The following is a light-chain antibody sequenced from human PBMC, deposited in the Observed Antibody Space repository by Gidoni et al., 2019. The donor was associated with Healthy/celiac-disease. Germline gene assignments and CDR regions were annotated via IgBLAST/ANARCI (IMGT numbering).Light chain of an antibody. CDR1: QSISSW. V-gene: IGKV1-5*01. CDR3: QQYNSYSPWT. J-gene: IGKJ1*01. Sequence: DIQMTQSPSTLSASVGDRVTIPCRSSQSISSWLAWYQQKPGKAPKLLIYDASSLESGVPSRFSSSGCGTEFTITISSLQPDDFATYYCQQYNSYSPWTFGQGTKVEIK. CDR2: DAS.